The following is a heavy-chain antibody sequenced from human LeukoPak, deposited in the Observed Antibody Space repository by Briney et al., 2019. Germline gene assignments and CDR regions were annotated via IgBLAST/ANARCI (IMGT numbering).Heavy chain of an antibody. Sequence: GRSLRLSCAASGFTFNTYGMHWVRQAPGKGLEWVAVIISDGSNKYYADSVKGRFTISRDNSKNTLYLQMNSLRAEDTAVYYCAKDSRDGYAYNFDYWGQGTLVTVSS. J-gene: IGHJ4*01. CDR2: IISDGSNK. D-gene: IGHD5-18*01. CDR1: GFTFNTYG. V-gene: IGHV3-30*18. CDR3: AKDSRDGYAYNFDY.